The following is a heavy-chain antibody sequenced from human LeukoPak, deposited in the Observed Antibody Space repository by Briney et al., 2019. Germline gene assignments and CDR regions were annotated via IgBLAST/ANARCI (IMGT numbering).Heavy chain of an antibody. Sequence: PGGSLRLSCAASGFTFSNYWMHWVRQAPGKGLVWVSRINSDGSSTSYADSVKGRFTISRDNAKNTLYLQMNSLRAEDTAVYYCARDQSRGLRLLDYWGQGTLVTVSS. CDR1: GFTFSNYW. V-gene: IGHV3-74*01. D-gene: IGHD5-12*01. CDR2: INSDGSST. CDR3: ARDQSRGLRLLDY. J-gene: IGHJ4*02.